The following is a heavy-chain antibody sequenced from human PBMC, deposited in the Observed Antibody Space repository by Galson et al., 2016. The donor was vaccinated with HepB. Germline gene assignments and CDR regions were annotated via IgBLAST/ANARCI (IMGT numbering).Heavy chain of an antibody. CDR2: IYYRGST. CDR3: ARQTHLRYFDWLTNFDY. J-gene: IGHJ4*02. Sequence: SETLSLTCTVSGGSISSSSYYWGWIRQPPGKGLEWLGNIYYRGSTYFNPSLKSRVTVSVDTSKNQFSLRLSSVTAADTAVYYCARQTHLRYFDWLTNFDYWGRGTLVTVSS. D-gene: IGHD3-9*01. V-gene: IGHV4-39*01. CDR1: GGSISSSSYY.